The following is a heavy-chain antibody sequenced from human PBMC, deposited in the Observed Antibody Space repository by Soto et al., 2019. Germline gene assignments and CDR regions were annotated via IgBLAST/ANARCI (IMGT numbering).Heavy chain of an antibody. CDR3: ARAWGYYFDY. V-gene: IGHV4-59*01. J-gene: IGHJ4*02. Sequence: PSETLSLTCTVSGGSISSYYWSWIRQPPGKGLEWIGYIYYSGSTNYNPSLKSRVAISVDTSKNQFSLKLSSVTAADTAVYYCARAWGYYFDYWGQGTLVTVSS. CDR2: IYYSGST. CDR1: GGSISSYY. D-gene: IGHD3-16*01.